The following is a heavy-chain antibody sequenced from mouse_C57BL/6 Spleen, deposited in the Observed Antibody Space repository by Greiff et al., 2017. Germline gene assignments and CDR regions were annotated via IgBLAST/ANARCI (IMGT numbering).Heavy chain of an antibody. D-gene: IGHD1-1*01. CDR2: INPNNGGT. CDR3: ARFTTVGFDV. CDR1: GYTFTDYY. J-gene: IGHJ1*03. Sequence: VQLQQSGPELVKPGVSVKISCKASGYTFTDYYMNWVKQSHGKSLEWIGDINPNNGGTSYNQKFKGKATLTVDKSSSTAYMELRSLTSEDSAVYYCARFTTVGFDVWGTGTTVTVSS. V-gene: IGHV1-26*01.